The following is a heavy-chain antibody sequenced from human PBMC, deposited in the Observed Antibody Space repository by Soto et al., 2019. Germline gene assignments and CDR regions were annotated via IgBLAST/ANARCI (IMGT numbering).Heavy chain of an antibody. CDR3: ARKGWLGAYGDYGIDY. CDR1: GGSISIRNYY. J-gene: IGHJ4*02. CDR2: IYYTGNT. V-gene: IGHV4-39*01. D-gene: IGHD4-17*01. Sequence: PSETLSLTCTVSGGSISIRNYYWGWIRQPPGKGLEWIGIIYYTGNTYYNPSLKSRVTISSDTSKNQFSLKLTSVTATDTAVYFCARKGWLGAYGDYGIDYWGQGTLVTVSS.